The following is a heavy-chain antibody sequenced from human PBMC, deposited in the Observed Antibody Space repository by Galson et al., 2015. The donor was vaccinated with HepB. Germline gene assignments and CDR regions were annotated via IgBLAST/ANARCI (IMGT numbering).Heavy chain of an antibody. J-gene: IGHJ6*02. D-gene: IGHD3-22*01. CDR3: ARDWWYYDSSGYYYLLYGMDV. CDR2: INTNTGNP. CDR1: GYTFTSHA. Sequence: SVKVSCKASGYTFTSHAMNWVRQAPGQGLEWMGWINTNTGNPTYAQGFTGRFVFSLDTSVSTAYLQISSLKAEDTAVYYCARDWWYYDSSGYYYLLYGMDVWGQGTTVTVSS. V-gene: IGHV7-4-1*02.